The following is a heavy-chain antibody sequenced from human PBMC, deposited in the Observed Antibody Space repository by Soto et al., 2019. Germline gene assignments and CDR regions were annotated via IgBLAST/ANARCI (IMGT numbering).Heavy chain of an antibody. CDR1: GGSISSSSYY. Sequence: QLQLQESGPGLVKPSETLSLTCTVSGGSISSSSYYWGWIRQPPGKGLEWIGSIYYSGSSYYNPSLKRRVTISVDTSKNQFSLKLSSVTAADTAVYYCASGRINWFDPWGQGTLVTVSS. J-gene: IGHJ5*02. V-gene: IGHV4-39*01. CDR2: IYYSGSS. D-gene: IGHD2-15*01. CDR3: ASGRINWFDP.